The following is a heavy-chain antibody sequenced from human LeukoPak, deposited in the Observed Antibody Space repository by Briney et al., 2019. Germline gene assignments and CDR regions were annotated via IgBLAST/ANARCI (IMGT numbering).Heavy chain of an antibody. CDR2: IRYDGSNK. Sequence: GGSLRLTCAASGFTFSSYGMHWVRQAPGKGLEWVAFIRYDGSNKYYADSVKGRFTISRDNAKNSLYLQMNSLRAEDTAVYYCARGVGGYSYGIPPGDWGQGTLVTVSS. J-gene: IGHJ4*02. CDR1: GFTFSSYG. D-gene: IGHD5-18*01. CDR3: ARGVGGYSYGIPPGD. V-gene: IGHV3-30*02.